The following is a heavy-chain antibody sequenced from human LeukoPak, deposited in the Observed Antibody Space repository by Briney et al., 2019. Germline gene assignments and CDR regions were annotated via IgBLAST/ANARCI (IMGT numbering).Heavy chain of an antibody. CDR2: ISSSGSTI. CDR3: ARDGRYYGMDV. D-gene: IGHD1-26*01. Sequence: GGSLRLSCAASGFTFSSYEMNWVRQPPAKGLDLVSYISSSGSTIYYADSVKDRFTISRDNAKNSLYLQMNSLIAEDTAVYYCARDGRYYGMDVWGKGNTVTVSS. J-gene: IGHJ6*04. V-gene: IGHV3-48*03. CDR1: GFTFSSYE.